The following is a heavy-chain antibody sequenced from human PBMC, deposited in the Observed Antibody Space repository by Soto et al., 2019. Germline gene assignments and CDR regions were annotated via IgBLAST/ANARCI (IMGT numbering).Heavy chain of an antibody. Sequence: EVQLLESGGGLVQPGGSLRLSCAASGFTFSSYAMSWVRQAPGKGLEWVSAISASGDSTYYANSVKGRFTISRDKSKNTLYLQMNSVRAEDTAAYYCAKGPAGCSGGSCYSNYFDYWGQGTLVTVSS. V-gene: IGHV3-23*01. D-gene: IGHD2-15*01. CDR3: AKGPAGCSGGSCYSNYFDY. J-gene: IGHJ4*02. CDR1: GFTFSSYA. CDR2: ISASGDST.